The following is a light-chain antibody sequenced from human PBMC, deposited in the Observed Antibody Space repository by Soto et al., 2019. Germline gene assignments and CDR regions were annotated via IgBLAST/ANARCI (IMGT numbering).Light chain of an antibody. CDR2: EVT. CDR1: DSDIGSYNY. V-gene: IGLV2-14*03. Sequence: QSLLTQPASVSGSPGQSITISCTGTDSDIGSYNYVSWYQQHPGKAPKLIIFEVTNRPSGVSNRFSGSKSGNTAFLTISGLQAEDEGNYFCSAYISSSTLVVFGGGTKLTVL. CDR3: SAYISSSTLVV. J-gene: IGLJ2*01.